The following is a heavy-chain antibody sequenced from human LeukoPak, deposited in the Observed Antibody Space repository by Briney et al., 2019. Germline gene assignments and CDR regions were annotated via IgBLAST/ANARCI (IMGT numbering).Heavy chain of an antibody. CDR1: GGSFSGYY. V-gene: IGHV4-34*01. J-gene: IGHJ4*02. D-gene: IGHD3-22*01. CDR3: ARGNYYDSSGYYYFDH. Sequence: SETLSLTCAVYGGSFSGYYWSWIRQPPGKGLEWIGEINHSGSTNYNPSLKSRVTISVDTSKNQFSLKLSSVTAADTAVYYCARGNYYDSSGYYYFDHWGQGTLVTVSS. CDR2: INHSGST.